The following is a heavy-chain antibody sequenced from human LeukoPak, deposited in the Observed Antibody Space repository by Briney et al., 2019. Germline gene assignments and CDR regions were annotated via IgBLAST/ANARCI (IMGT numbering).Heavy chain of an antibody. Sequence: GGSLRLSCAASGFIFTSYSVNWVRQAPGKGLEWVANMNQDGSKKYYVDSVKGRFTISRDNAKDSLYLQMNSLRAEDTAVYYCSRGDSGSYIGWALDMWGQGTLVTVSS. J-gene: IGHJ3*02. D-gene: IGHD3-22*01. CDR3: SRGDSGSYIGWALDM. CDR2: MNQDGSKK. V-gene: IGHV3-7*04. CDR1: GFIFTSYS.